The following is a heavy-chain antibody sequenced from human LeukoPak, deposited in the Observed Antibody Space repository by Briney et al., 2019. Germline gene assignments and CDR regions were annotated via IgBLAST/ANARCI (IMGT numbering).Heavy chain of an antibody. V-gene: IGHV1-2*02. CDR3: ARIFVIAAAIDAFDI. CDR1: GYTFTGHY. D-gene: IGHD6-13*01. Sequence: ASVKVSCKASGYTFTGHYIHWVRQAPGQGLEWMGWIDPKSGVTSYVQKFQGRVTMTRDTSFTTAYMELNSLKSDDTAVYYCARIFVIAAAIDAFDIWGQGTVVTVSS. CDR2: IDPKSGVT. J-gene: IGHJ3*02.